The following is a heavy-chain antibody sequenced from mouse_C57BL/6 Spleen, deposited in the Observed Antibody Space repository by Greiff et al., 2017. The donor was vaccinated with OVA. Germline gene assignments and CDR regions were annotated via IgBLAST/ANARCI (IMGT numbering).Heavy chain of an antibody. D-gene: IGHD1-1*01. CDR2: IYPGNSDT. J-gene: IGHJ3*01. V-gene: IGHV1-5*01. Sequence: EVQLQESGTVLARPGASVKMSCKTSGYTFTSYWMHWVKQRPGQGLEWIGAIYPGNSDTSYNQKFKGKAKLTAVTSASTAYMELSSLTNEDSAVYYCKRESNYYGSSFSWFAYWGQGTLVTVSA. CDR3: KRESNYYGSSFSWFAY. CDR1: GYTFTSYW.